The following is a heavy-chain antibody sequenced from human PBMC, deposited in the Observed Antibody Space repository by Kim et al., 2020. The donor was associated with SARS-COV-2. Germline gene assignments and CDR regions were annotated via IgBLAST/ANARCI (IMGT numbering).Heavy chain of an antibody. CDR1: GFTFSSQW. V-gene: IGHV3-74*01. CDR2: INGDGSIT. D-gene: IGHD3-22*01. Sequence: GGSLRLSCAASGFTFSSQWMHWVRQAPGKGLVWVSRINGDGSITTYADSVKGRFTISRDNAKDTLYLQMNSLRAEDTAVYYCARDLDPTNYYDSSGYYRSYWYFDLWGRGTLVTVSS. CDR3: ARDLDPTNYYDSSGYYRSYWYFDL. J-gene: IGHJ2*01.